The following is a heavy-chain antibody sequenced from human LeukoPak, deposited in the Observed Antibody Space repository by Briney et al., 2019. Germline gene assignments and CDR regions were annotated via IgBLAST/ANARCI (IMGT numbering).Heavy chain of an antibody. CDR1: GGSISSSSYY. CDR2: IYYSGST. Sequence: SETLSLTCTVSGGSISSSSYYWGWIRRPPGKGLESIGSIYYSGSTYYNPSLKSRVTISVDTSKNQFSLKLSSVTAADTAVYYCARHFRTVWSGYRWDWFDPWGQGTLVTVSS. J-gene: IGHJ5*02. D-gene: IGHD3-3*01. V-gene: IGHV4-39*01. CDR3: ARHFRTVWSGYRWDWFDP.